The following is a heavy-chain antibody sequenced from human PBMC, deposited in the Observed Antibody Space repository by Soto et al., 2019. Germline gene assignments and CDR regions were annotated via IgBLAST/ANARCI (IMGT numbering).Heavy chain of an antibody. CDR1: GYTFTSYA. J-gene: IGHJ6*02. CDR3: ARGDHYYYGMDV. CDR2: INAGNGTT. V-gene: IGHV1-3*01. Sequence: ASVKVSCKASGYTFTSYAMHWVRQAPGQRLEWMGWINAGNGTTKYSQKFQGRVTITRDTSASTAYMELSSLRSEDTAVYYCARGDHYYYGMDVWGQGTTVTVSS.